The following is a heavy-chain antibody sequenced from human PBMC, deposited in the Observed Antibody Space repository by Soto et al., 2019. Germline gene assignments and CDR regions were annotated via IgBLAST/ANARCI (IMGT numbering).Heavy chain of an antibody. CDR1: GFIFSSYG. D-gene: IGHD6-13*01. CDR3: ARGLRAAAGRDYSQY. CDR2: IWYDGSNT. J-gene: IGHJ1*01. Sequence: QVQLVESGGGVVQPGRSLTLSCAASGFIFSSYGMHWVRQAPGKGLQWVAVIWYDGSNTYYADSVKGRFTISRDNSKNTLYLQMNSLRAEDTAVYYCARGLRAAAGRDYSQYWGQGTLVTVSS. V-gene: IGHV3-33*01.